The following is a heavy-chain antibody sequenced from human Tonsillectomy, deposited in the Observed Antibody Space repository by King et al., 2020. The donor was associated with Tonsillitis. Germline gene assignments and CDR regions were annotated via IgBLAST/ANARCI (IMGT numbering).Heavy chain of an antibody. Sequence: VQLVESGGGVVWPGGSLRLSCAASGFTFYDFGMSWVRQAPGKGLEWVSSINWKGGRPDYAASVKGRFTISRDNAKNSLYLQMNSLRAEYTALYYCARDQYPTTTVTPSWYFDLWGRGTLVTVSS. CDR3: ARDQYPTTTVTPSWYFDL. CDR2: INWKGGRP. D-gene: IGHD4-11*01. V-gene: IGHV3-20*04. J-gene: IGHJ2*01. CDR1: GFTFYDFG.